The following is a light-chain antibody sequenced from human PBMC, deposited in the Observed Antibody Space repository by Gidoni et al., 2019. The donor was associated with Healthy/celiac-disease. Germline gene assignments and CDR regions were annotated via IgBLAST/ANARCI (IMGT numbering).Light chain of an antibody. CDR3: SSYTTSSTLEGV. CDR1: SSDVGGYNY. Sequence: QSALTQPASVSGSPGQTITNSCPGTSSDVGGYNYVSWSQQYPGRAPKLMIYDVSHRPSGVSNRFSGSKSGNTASLTISGLQAEDEADYYCSSYTTSSTLEGVFGGGTRLTVL. CDR2: DVS. V-gene: IGLV2-14*01. J-gene: IGLJ3*02.